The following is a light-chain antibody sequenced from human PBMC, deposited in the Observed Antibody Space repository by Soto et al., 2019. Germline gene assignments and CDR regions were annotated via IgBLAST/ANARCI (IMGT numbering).Light chain of an antibody. J-gene: IGKJ5*01. CDR2: ATS. V-gene: IGKV1-39*01. CDR1: QSISVY. CDR3: QQSYGRHTIT. Sequence: IQLTQSPSSLSASVGDRVTITCRASQSISVYLNWYQHKPRRAPKLLIYATSTLQSGVPSSFSGSGSGTDFTLTISSLQPEDFATYYCQQSYGRHTITFGQGTRLEIK.